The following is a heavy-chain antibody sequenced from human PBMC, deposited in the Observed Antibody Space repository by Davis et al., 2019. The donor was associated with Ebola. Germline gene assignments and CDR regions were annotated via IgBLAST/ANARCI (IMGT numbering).Heavy chain of an antibody. CDR3: ARVSSRWYNWFDH. V-gene: IGHV4-59*01. Sequence: SETLSLTCAVSGDSIINDYWSWIRQPPGKGLEWIGYIYFSGRTDYNPSLKSRVTISIDTSKNQFSLKLNSVTDADTAVYYCARVSSRWYNWFDHWGQGMLVAVSS. J-gene: IGHJ5*02. D-gene: IGHD3-16*02. CDR1: GDSIINDY. CDR2: IYFSGRT.